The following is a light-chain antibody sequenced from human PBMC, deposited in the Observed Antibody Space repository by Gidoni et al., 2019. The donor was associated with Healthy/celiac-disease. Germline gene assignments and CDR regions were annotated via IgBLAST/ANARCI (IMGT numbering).Light chain of an antibody. Sequence: DIVLTHSPGTLSLSPGERATLSCRASQSVSSSYLAWYRQKPGQAPRLLIYGAASRATGIPDRFSGSGSGTDFTITISRLEPEDFGVYYCQQYGSEPLFGGGTKVESK. CDR3: QQYGSEPL. CDR2: GAA. J-gene: IGKJ4*01. V-gene: IGKV3-20*01. CDR1: QSVSSSY.